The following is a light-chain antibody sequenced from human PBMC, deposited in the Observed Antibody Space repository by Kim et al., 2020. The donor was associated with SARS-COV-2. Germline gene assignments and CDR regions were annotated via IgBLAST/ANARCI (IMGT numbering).Light chain of an antibody. CDR2: AAS. CDR1: QRISTD. Sequence: TSVGDRVTITCRASQRISTDLVLFQQKPGKAPTSLIYAASSLQSGVPSRFSGSGSVTDFTLTISSLQPEDFATYFFQQYKTYPRTFGQGTKVDIK. CDR3: QQYKTYPRT. V-gene: IGKV1-16*01. J-gene: IGKJ1*01.